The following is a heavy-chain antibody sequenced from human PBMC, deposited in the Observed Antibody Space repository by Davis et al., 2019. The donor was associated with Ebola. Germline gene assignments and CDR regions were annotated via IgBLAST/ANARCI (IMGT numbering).Heavy chain of an antibody. J-gene: IGHJ6*02. V-gene: IGHV3-7*01. CDR2: IKQDGSEQ. CDR1: GFTFSNAW. D-gene: IGHD3-3*01. Sequence: GESLKISCAASGFTFSNAWMSWVRQAPGKGLEWVANIKQDGSEQYYVDSVKGRFTISRDNAKNSLYQQMNSLRAEDTAVYYCARELGYYDFWSGYYYYYYYGMDVWGQGTTVTVSS. CDR3: ARELGYYDFWSGYYYYYYYGMDV.